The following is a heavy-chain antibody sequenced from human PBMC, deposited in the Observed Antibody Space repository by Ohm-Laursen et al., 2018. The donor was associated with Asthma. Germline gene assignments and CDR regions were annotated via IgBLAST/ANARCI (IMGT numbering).Heavy chain of an antibody. J-gene: IGHJ3*02. Sequence: TQTLTLTSTFSGFSLSTSGMCVSWIRQPPGKALEWLALIDWDDDKYYSTSLKTRLTISKDTSKNQVVLTMTNMDPVDTATYYCARIRSDPYDSSGYYPGAAFDIWGQGTMVAVSS. CDR3: ARIRSDPYDSSGYYPGAAFDI. CDR2: IDWDDDK. D-gene: IGHD3-22*01. CDR1: GFSLSTSGMC. V-gene: IGHV2-70*01.